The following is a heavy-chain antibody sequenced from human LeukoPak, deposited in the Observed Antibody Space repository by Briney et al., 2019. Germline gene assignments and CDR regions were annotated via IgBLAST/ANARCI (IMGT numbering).Heavy chain of an antibody. Sequence: PGGSLRLSCAASGFTFSSYAMSWVRQAPGKGLEWVSGLSGSGDSTYYEDSVKGRFTISRDNSKNTVYLQMSSLRAEDTAVYYCAKDYLSVVREYRVAPTKSFRAPFDYWGQGTLVTVSS. CDR2: LSGSGDST. J-gene: IGHJ4*02. D-gene: IGHD3-10*01. V-gene: IGHV3-23*01. CDR3: AKDYLSVVREYRVAPTKSFRAPFDY. CDR1: GFTFSSYA.